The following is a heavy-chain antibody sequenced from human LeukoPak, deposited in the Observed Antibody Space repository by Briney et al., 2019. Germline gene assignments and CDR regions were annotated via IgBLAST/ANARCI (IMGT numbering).Heavy chain of an antibody. CDR3: AMYGSGRYGYFDY. CDR1: GFTFSSYG. CDR2: ISYDGSNK. Sequence: GGCLRLSCAAYGFTFSSYGMHWVRQAPGKVLEWVAAISYDGSNKYYADSVKGRFTISRDNSKNTLYLQMNSLRAEDTAVYYCAMYGSGRYGYFDYWGQGTLVTVSS. D-gene: IGHD3-10*01. V-gene: IGHV3-30*03. J-gene: IGHJ4*02.